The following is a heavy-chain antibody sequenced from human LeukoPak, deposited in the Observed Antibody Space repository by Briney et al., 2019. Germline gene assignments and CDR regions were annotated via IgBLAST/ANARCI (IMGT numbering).Heavy chain of an antibody. J-gene: IGHJ5*02. D-gene: IGHD1-1*01. CDR1: GFTFSSYS. CDR2: ISSSSSTI. Sequence: TGGSLRLSCAASGFTFSSYSMNWVRQAPGKGLEWVSYISSSSSTIYYAGSVKGRFIISRDNAKNALYLQMNSLRAEDTAVYYCARGGTTGTTSFGKLNWFDPWGQGTLVTVSS. CDR3: ARGGTTGTTSFGKLNWFDP. V-gene: IGHV3-48*01.